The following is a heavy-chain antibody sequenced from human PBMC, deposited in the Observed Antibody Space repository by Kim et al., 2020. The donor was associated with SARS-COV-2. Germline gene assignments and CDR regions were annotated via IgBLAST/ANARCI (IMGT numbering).Heavy chain of an antibody. CDR3: ARVFRRARRDGYNLYYFDY. CDR2: MNPNSGNT. CDR1: GYTFTSYD. V-gene: IGHV1-8*01. J-gene: IGHJ4*01. Sequence: ASVKVSCKASGYTFTSYDINWVRQATGQGLEWMGWMNPNSGNTGYAQKFQGRVTMTRNTSISTAYMELSSLRSEDTAVYYCARVFRRARRDGYNLYYFDYWGQGTLVTVSS. D-gene: IGHD5-12*01.